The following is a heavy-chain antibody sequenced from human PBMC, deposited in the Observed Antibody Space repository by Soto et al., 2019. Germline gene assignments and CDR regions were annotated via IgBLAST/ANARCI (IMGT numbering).Heavy chain of an antibody. CDR1: GGTFSSYA. V-gene: IGHV1-69*13. D-gene: IGHD5-12*01. Sequence: SVKVSCKASGGTFSSYAISWVRQAPGQGLEWMGGIIPIFGTANYAQKFQGRVTITADESTSTAYMELSSLRSEDTAVYYCARGGPDLATIGSFDYWGQGTLVTVSS. CDR3: ARGGPDLATIGSFDY. CDR2: IIPIFGTA. J-gene: IGHJ4*02.